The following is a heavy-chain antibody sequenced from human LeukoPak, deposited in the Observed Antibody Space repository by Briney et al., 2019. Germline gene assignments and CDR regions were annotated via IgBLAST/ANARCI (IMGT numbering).Heavy chain of an antibody. CDR2: ISYDGSNK. CDR3: ANLKIVVDYGMDV. V-gene: IGHV3-30*18. D-gene: IGHD3-22*01. Sequence: GGSLRLSCAVSGFTVSIHYMSWVRQAPGKGLEWVAVISYDGSNKYYADSVKGRFTISRDNSKNTLYLQMNSLRAEDTAVYYCANLKIVVDYGMDVWGQGTTVTVSS. J-gene: IGHJ6*02. CDR1: GFTVSIHY.